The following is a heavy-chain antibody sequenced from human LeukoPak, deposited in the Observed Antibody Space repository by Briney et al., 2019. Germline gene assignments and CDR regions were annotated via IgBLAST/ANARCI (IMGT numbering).Heavy chain of an antibody. Sequence: PGGSLRLSCAASGFTFSKYWMLWVRQAPGKGLESVSRINTDWTVTTYADSVKGRFTASRDNADSTMFLQMNSVRDEDTAVYYCATKQWLAPPPDSWGQGTLVTVSS. CDR2: INTDWTVT. J-gene: IGHJ4*02. V-gene: IGHV3-74*01. CDR1: GFTFSKYW. CDR3: ATKQWLAPPPDS. D-gene: IGHD6-19*01.